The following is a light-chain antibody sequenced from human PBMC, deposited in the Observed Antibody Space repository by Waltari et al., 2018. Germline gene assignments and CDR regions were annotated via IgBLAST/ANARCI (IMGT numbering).Light chain of an antibody. CDR3: QQYDSYPLT. CDR2: KSS. Sequence: DIQMTQSPSTLSASVGDRVIITCRASQSIGDWLAWYQQKPGKAPKVLIYKSSSLESRVPSRFSGNGSGTEFTLTISSLQPDDFATYYCQQYDSYPLTFGGGTKVEIK. CDR1: QSIGDW. J-gene: IGKJ4*01. V-gene: IGKV1-5*03.